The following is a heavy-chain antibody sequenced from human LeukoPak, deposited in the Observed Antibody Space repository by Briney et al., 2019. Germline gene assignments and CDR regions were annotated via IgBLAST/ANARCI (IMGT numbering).Heavy chain of an antibody. D-gene: IGHD6-13*01. CDR1: GFTFSSYS. CDR3: ARLGGAAAGTKD. CDR2: ISSSSSYL. J-gene: IGHJ4*02. V-gene: IGHV3-21*01. Sequence: KAGGSLRLSCAASGFTFSSYSMNWVRQAPGKGLEWVSSISSSSSYLYYADSVKGRFTISRDNAKNSLYLQMNSLRAEDTAVYYCARLGGAAAGTKDWGQGTLVTVSS.